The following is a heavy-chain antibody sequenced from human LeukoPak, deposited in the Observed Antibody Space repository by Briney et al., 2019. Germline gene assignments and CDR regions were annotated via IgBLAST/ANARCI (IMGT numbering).Heavy chain of an antibody. J-gene: IGHJ4*02. V-gene: IGHV3-53*01. D-gene: IGHD3-16*01. Sequence: QSGVSLRLSCAASGFTVSSNYKSWVRQAPGKGLEWVSVIYSGGSTYYADSVKGRFTISRDNSKNTLYLQMNSLRAEDTAVYYCTARLGRYFDYCGQGTLVTVSS. CDR3: TARLGRYFDY. CDR2: IYSGGST. CDR1: GFTVSSNY.